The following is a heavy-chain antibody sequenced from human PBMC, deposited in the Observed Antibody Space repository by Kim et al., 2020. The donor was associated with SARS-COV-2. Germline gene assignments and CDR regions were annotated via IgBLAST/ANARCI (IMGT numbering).Heavy chain of an antibody. Sequence: ASVKVSCKASGYTFTSYYMHWVRQAPGQGLEWMGIINPSGGSTSYAQKFQGRVTMTMDTSTSTVYMELSSLRSEDTAVYYCARDIIGMENYDILTGYRGGFDPWGQGTLVTVSS. V-gene: IGHV1-46*01. D-gene: IGHD3-9*01. CDR3: ARDIIGMENYDILTGYRGGFDP. CDR1: GYTFTSYY. CDR2: INPSGGST. J-gene: IGHJ5*02.